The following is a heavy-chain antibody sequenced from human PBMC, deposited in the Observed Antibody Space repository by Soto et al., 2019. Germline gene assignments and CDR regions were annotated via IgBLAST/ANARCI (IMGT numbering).Heavy chain of an antibody. Sequence: ASVKVSCKASGYTFTSYGISWVRQAPGQGLEGMGWISAYNGKTNYAQKLQGRVTMTTAKSTSTAYMELRSMRSDDTAVYYCARDPLFVTMDGGSRALGWFGPWGQGPLVTVSS. CDR2: ISAYNGKT. CDR1: GYTFTSYG. V-gene: IGHV1-18*04. CDR3: ARDPLFVTMDGGSRALGWFGP. J-gene: IGHJ5*02. D-gene: IGHD2-2*01.